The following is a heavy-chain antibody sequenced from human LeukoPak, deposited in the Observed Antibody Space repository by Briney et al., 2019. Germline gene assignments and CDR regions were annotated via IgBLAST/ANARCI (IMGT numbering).Heavy chain of an antibody. CDR1: GGSISSYY. CDR2: IYFTGNT. J-gene: IGHJ4*02. Sequence: PSETLSLTCTVSGGSISSYYWTWIRQPAGKGLDWIGRIYFTGNTDYNPSLQSRVTMSVDTSNNVFSLKLRSVTAADTAIYYCARGHPGGWYFFDHWGQGTLVSVSS. CDR3: ARGHPGGWYFFDH. D-gene: IGHD6-19*01. V-gene: IGHV4-4*07.